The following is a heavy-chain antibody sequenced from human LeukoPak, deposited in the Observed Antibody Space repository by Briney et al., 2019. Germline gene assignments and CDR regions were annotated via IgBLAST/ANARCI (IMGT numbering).Heavy chain of an antibody. CDR1: GFNFANHA. J-gene: IGHJ4*02. CDR2: ISGGGDIT. CDR3: VREDTPATANY. V-gene: IGHV3-23*01. D-gene: IGHD2-21*02. Sequence: GGSLRLSCAASGFNFANHAMSWVRQTAGKGLEWVSAISGGGDITYYADSVKGRFTISRDNSKDTLFLQMHSLRPGDTAVYYCVREDTPATANYWGQGTLVTIST.